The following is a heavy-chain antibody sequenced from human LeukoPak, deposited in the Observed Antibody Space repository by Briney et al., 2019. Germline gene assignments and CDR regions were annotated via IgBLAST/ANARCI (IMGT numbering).Heavy chain of an antibody. J-gene: IGHJ4*02. CDR3: ARDSVNSVSYYFDY. D-gene: IGHD1-26*01. V-gene: IGHV3-30-3*01. CDR1: GFTFSSYA. Sequence: GALRLSCAAPGFTFSSYAMHWVRQGPGQGLEWVGVISYDGSNKYYADSVKGRFTISRDNSKNTLYLQMNSLRAEDTAVYYCARDSVNSVSYYFDYWGQGTLVTVSS. CDR2: ISYDGSNK.